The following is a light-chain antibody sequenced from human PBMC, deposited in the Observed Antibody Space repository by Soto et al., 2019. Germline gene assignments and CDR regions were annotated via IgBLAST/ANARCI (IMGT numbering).Light chain of an antibody. CDR2: GAS. CDR3: QQTYSPPFT. J-gene: IGKJ2*01. Sequence: DIQMTQSPSSLSASVGDRVTITCRASHTFSSFLNWYQQKRGKPPTLLIYGASNLRSGVPSRFAGSGCGAEFRLTISSLQPGDFATYYCQQTYSPPFTFGQGTSLELK. V-gene: IGKV1-39*01. CDR1: HTFSSF.